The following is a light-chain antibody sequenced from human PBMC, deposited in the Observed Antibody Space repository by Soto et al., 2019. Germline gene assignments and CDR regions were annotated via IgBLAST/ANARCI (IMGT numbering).Light chain of an antibody. Sequence: EIVLTQSPGTLSLSPEERATLSCRASQSVSSSYLAWYQQKPGQAPRLLIYGASSRATGIPDRFSGSGSGTDFTLTISRLEPEDFAVYYCQQYGSSPLTSGGGTKVEIK. CDR3: QQYGSSPLT. CDR2: GAS. J-gene: IGKJ4*01. CDR1: QSVSSSY. V-gene: IGKV3-20*01.